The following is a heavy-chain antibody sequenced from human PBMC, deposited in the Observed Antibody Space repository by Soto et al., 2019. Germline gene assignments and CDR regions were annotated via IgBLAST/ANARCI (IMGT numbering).Heavy chain of an antibody. CDR3: TTGLSNGYYNFDY. Sequence: PXXSLRLSCAASGFTFSNAWMRWVRQAPGKGLEWVGRIKGEADGGTTDYAAPVKGRITISRDHSKDTLYLHMNSLKTEDTAVYYCTTGLSNGYYNFDYWGQGTPVTVSS. V-gene: IGHV3-15*01. CDR2: IKGEADGGTT. CDR1: GFTFSNAW. D-gene: IGHD3-22*01. J-gene: IGHJ4*02.